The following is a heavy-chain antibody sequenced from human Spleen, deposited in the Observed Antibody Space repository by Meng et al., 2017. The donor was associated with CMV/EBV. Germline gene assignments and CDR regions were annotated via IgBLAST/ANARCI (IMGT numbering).Heavy chain of an antibody. CDR2: RIPIFETP. Sequence: ASGDTFKNHAINWVRQAPGQGLQWMGGRIPIFETPTDAQKFQGRVTVSTDESMTTAYMELSSLRSEDTAVYYCARGVHGDSGFNWCFDLWGRGTLVTVSS. V-gene: IGHV1-69*05. CDR3: ARGVHGDSGFNWCFDL. J-gene: IGHJ2*01. D-gene: IGHD4-17*01. CDR1: GDTFKNHA.